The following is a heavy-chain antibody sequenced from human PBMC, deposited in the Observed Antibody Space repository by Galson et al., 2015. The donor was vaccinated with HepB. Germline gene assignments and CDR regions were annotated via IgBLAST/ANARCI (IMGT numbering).Heavy chain of an antibody. J-gene: IGHJ6*04. Sequence: SLRLSCAASGFTFRKYVVHWVRQAPGKGLEWVAFISFDGGRQHFRDSVKGRFTISTDISKNTLFLHMHSLRIEDTGLYYCARGAADWNDGRYYKDHQHCMDVRGSGTTVTVSP. D-gene: IGHD1-1*01. CDR3: ARGAADWNDGRYYKDHQHCMDV. V-gene: IGHV3-33*05. CDR1: GFTFRKYV. CDR2: ISFDGGRQ.